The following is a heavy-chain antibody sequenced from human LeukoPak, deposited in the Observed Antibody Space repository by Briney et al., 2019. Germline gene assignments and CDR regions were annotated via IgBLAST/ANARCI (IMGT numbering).Heavy chain of an antibody. Sequence: GGSLRLSCEASGFTFSRYAMTWVRQAPGKGLEWVSGISGSGGSTYYADSVKGRFTISRDHFKNTLFLQMNSLRAEDTGVYYCARVSYFDDSSGGPIDSWGQGTLVTVSS. J-gene: IGHJ4*02. D-gene: IGHD3-22*01. CDR1: GFTFSRYA. CDR3: ARVSYFDDSSGGPIDS. CDR2: ISGSGGST. V-gene: IGHV3-23*01.